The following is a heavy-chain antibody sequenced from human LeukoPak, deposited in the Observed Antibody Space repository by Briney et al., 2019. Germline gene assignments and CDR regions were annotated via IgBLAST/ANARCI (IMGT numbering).Heavy chain of an antibody. CDR2: INEHGTT. V-gene: IGHV3-74*01. D-gene: IGHD3-16*01. J-gene: IGHJ4*02. CDR1: GFTFSDFW. CDR3: ARVRGGN. Sequence: GGSLRLSCAASGFTFSDFWMYWVRQAPLVWISNINEHGTTAYADSVKGRFTISRDNAKNILYLQMNSLRVEDTAVYYCARVRGGNWGQGTLVTVSS.